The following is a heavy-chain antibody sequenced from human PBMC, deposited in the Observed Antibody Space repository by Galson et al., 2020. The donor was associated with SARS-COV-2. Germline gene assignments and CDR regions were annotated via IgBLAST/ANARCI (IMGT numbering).Heavy chain of an antibody. V-gene: IGHV3-11*01. D-gene: IGHD3-9*01. CDR3: ASGVLRHFDWLLSGIDY. CDR1: GFTFSDYY. J-gene: IGHJ4*02. Sequence: GGSLRLSCAASGFTFSDYYMSWIRQAPGKGLEWVSYISSSGSTIYYADSVKGRFTISRDNAKNSLYLQMNSLRAEDTAVYYCASGVLRHFDWLLSGIDYWGQGTLVTVSS. CDR2: ISSSGSTI.